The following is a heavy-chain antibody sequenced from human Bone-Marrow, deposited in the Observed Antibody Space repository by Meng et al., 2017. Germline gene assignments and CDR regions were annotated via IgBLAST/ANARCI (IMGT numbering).Heavy chain of an antibody. Sequence: GGSLRLSCAASGFTFDDYTMHWVRQAPGKGLEWVSLISWDGGSTYYADSVKGRFTISRDNSKNSLYLQMNSLRTEDTALYYCAKDIRSEQQLVNYYYGMDVGGQGTTVTVSS. CDR2: ISWDGGST. J-gene: IGHJ6*02. V-gene: IGHV3-43*01. CDR3: AKDIRSEQQLVNYYYGMDV. D-gene: IGHD6-13*01. CDR1: GFTFDDYT.